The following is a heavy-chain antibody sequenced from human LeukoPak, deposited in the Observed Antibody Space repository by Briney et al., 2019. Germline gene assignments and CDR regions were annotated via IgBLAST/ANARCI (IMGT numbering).Heavy chain of an antibody. CDR1: GFTFSSYS. D-gene: IGHD4-17*01. Sequence: GGSLRLSCAASGFTFSSYSMNWVRQAPGKGLEWVSSISSSSYIYYADSVKGRFTISRDNAKNSLYLQMNSLRAEDTAVYYCARDRPALYGDYYYGMDVWGQGTTVTVSS. J-gene: IGHJ6*02. CDR3: ARDRPALYGDYYYGMDV. CDR2: ISSSSYI. V-gene: IGHV3-21*01.